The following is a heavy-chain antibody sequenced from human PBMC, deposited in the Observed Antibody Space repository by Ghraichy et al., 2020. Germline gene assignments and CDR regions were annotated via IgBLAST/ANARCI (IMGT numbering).Heavy chain of an antibody. Sequence: ASVKVSCKASGYTFTSYYMHWVRQAPGQGLEWMGIINPSGGSTSYAQKFQGRVTMTRDTSTSTVYMELSSLRSEDTAVYYCARPRSALRYFDWLLSGRGGDFDYWGQGTLVTVSS. D-gene: IGHD3-9*01. CDR2: INPSGGST. J-gene: IGHJ4*02. V-gene: IGHV1-46*03. CDR1: GYTFTSYY. CDR3: ARPRSALRYFDWLLSGRGGDFDY.